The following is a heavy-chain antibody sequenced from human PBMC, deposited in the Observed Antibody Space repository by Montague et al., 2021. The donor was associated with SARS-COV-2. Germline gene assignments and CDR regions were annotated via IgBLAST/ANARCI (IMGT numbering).Heavy chain of an antibody. CDR3: LREPRYRGNDFYGMDV. CDR1: GFTLSSYD. Sequence: SLRLSCAASGFTLSSYDMHWVRQVTGDGLEWVSANNIVGDTYYSASVXXPFTISRENAKNSLYLQMNSLRAADTAVYYCLREPRYRGNDFYGMDVWGQGTTVTVSS. V-gene: IGHV3-13*01. D-gene: IGHD5-12*01. J-gene: IGHJ6*02. CDR2: NNIVGDT.